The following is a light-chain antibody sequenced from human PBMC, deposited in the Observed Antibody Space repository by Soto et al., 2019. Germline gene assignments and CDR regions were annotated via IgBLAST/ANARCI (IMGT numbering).Light chain of an antibody. CDR3: NSFRVSHLYV. Sequence: QSALSHPASVSGSPGQTITISCTGTSTDVGGYNAVSWYQHHPGKAPKLIIYEVTHRPSGVSDRFSASKSGNTASLTISGLQAEDEADYYCNSFRVSHLYVFGTGTKVT. V-gene: IGLV2-14*01. CDR1: STDVGGYNA. CDR2: EVT. J-gene: IGLJ1*01.